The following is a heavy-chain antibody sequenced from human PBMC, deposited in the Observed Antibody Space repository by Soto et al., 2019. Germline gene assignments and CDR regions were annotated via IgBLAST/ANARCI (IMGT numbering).Heavy chain of an antibody. V-gene: IGHV3-74*01. CDR2: ISNDGSS. J-gene: IGHJ1*01. CDR1: GFTFSSYW. Sequence: EVQLVESGGSLVQPGGSLRLSCVASGFTFSSYWMHWVRQAPGKGLVWVSSISNDGSSIYADPVKGRFTISRDNAKNTLYLQMNSLRAEDTAVYYCARLPNKSPQNWGQGTLVIVSS. CDR3: ARLPNKSPQN.